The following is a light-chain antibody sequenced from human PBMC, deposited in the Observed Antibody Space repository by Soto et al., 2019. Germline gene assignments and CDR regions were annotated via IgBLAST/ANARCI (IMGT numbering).Light chain of an antibody. CDR3: SSYTSSTLVV. CDR2: DVS. V-gene: IGLV2-14*01. CDR1: SSDVGGYNY. J-gene: IGLJ2*01. Sequence: QPVLTQPASVSGSPGQSITISCTGTSSDVGGYNYVSWYQQHPGKAPKLMIYDVSNWPSGVSNRFSGSKSGNTASLTISGLQAEDEADYYCSSYTSSTLVVFGGGTQLTVL.